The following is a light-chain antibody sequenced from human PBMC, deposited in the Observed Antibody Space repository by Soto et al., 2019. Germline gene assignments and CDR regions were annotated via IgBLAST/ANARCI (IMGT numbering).Light chain of an antibody. J-gene: IGLJ1*01. Sequence: QSVLTQPPSVSGAPGQRVTISCTGSSSNIGAGYDVHWYQQLPGTAPKLLIYGNSNRPSGVPDRFSGSKSATSASLAITGLQTEDEADYYCQSYDSSLSVGVFGTGTKVTVL. CDR2: GNS. V-gene: IGLV1-40*01. CDR1: SSNIGAGYD. CDR3: QSYDSSLSVGV.